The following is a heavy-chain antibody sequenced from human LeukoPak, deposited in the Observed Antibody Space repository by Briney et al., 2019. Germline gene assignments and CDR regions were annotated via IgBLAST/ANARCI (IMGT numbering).Heavy chain of an antibody. CDR2: MNPNSGNT. D-gene: IGHD6-19*01. CDR3: ARHVRYDDSSASAYYYFYMDV. V-gene: IGHV1-8*01. CDR1: GYTFTSYD. Sequence: ASVKVSCKASGYTFTSYDINWVRQATGQGLEWMGWMNPNSGNTGYAQKFQGRVTMTRNTSISTAYMELSSLRSEDTAVYYCARHVRYDDSSASAYYYFYMDVWGKGTTVTVSS. J-gene: IGHJ6*03.